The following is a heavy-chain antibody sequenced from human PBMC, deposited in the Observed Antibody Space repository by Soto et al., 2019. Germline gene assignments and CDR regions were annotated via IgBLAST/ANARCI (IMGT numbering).Heavy chain of an antibody. D-gene: IGHD1-20*01. J-gene: IGHJ4*02. Sequence: QVQLVQSGAEVKKPGASVKVSCRASGYSFTAYYMYWVRQAPGQGLEWMGWINPNSGGTNYAQNFQGRITMTRHTSISTAYLELSRLRSDDRAGNYCARGNNWNTLDYWGQGTLVTVST. CDR3: ARGNNWNTLDY. V-gene: IGHV1-2*02. CDR2: INPNSGGT. CDR1: GYSFTAYY.